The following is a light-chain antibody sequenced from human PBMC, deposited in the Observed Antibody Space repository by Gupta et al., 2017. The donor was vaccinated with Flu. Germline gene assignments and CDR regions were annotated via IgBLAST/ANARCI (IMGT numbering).Light chain of an antibody. J-gene: IGKJ1*01. CDR3: RQQNNYPWT. V-gene: IGKV1-17*01. CDR2: AAS. CDR1: QGIKND. Sequence: DIQMTQSPSSLSASVGDRVTITCRASQGIKNDLGWYQQKPGKAPKRLIYAASNVQSGVPLRFSGSGSGTEFTLTISSLQPDEFAIYYCRQQNNYPWTFGQGTMVEIK.